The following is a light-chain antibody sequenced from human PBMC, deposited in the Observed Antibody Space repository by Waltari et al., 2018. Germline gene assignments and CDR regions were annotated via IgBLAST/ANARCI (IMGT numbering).Light chain of an antibody. CDR1: SSNIGSNT. Sequence: QSVLTQPPSASGTPGQRVTISCSGSSSNIGSNTVNWYQQLPGTAPKLLIYSNNQRPSGVPYRFSGSKSGTSASLAISGRQSEDDADYYCAAWDDSLNVWVFGGGTKLTVL. CDR2: SNN. J-gene: IGLJ3*02. V-gene: IGLV1-44*01. CDR3: AAWDDSLNVWV.